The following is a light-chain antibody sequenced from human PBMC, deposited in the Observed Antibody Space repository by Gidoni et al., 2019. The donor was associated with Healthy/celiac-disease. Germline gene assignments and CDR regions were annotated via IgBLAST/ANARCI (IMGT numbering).Light chain of an antibody. CDR1: KLGDNY. Sequence: SYELTPPPSVSVSPRQTASITCSGDKLGDNYACWYQQKPGQAPGLVISQDSKRPSGIPERFSGSNSGNTATLTISGTQAMDEADYYCQAWDSSTFVVFGGGTKLTVL. CDR3: QAWDSSTFVV. CDR2: QDS. J-gene: IGLJ2*01. V-gene: IGLV3-1*01.